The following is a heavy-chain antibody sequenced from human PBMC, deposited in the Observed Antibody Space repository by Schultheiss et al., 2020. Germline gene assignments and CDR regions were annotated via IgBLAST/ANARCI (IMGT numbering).Heavy chain of an antibody. V-gene: IGHV4-31*03. D-gene: IGHD1-26*01. CDR3: ARQSASSGHYHTY. CDR1: GGSISSGGYY. CDR2: IYYSGST. J-gene: IGHJ4*02. Sequence: SQTLSLTCTVSGGSISSGGYYWSWIRQHPGKGLEWIGYIYYSGSTYYNPSLKSRVTISVDTSKNQFSLKLSSATAADTAVYYCARQSASSGHYHTYWGQGTLVTVSS.